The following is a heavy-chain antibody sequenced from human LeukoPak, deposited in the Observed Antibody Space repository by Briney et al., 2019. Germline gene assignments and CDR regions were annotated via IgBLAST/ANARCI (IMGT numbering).Heavy chain of an antibody. V-gene: IGHV4-59*08. J-gene: IGHJ5*02. CDR1: GGSISSYY. CDR2: IYYSGST. D-gene: IGHD5-12*01. Sequence: SSETLSLTCTVSGGSISSYYWSWIRQPPGKGLEWIGYIYYSGSTNYTPSLKSRVTISVDTSKNQFSLKLCSVTAADTAVYYCARQKWLRQGDNWFDPWGQGTLVTVSS. CDR3: ARQKWLRQGDNWFDP.